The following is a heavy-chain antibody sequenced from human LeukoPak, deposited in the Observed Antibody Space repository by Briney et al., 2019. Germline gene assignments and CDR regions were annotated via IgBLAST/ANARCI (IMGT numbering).Heavy chain of an antibody. CDR1: GGSISSGGYY. J-gene: IGHJ4*02. Sequence: PSQTLSLTCTVSGGSISSGGYYWSWIRQHPGKGLEWIGYIYYSGSTNYNPSLKSRVTISVDTSKNQFSLKLSSVTAADTAVYYCAREGGYCTNGVCPFDYWGQGTLVTVSS. CDR3: AREGGYCTNGVCPFDY. CDR2: IYYSGST. V-gene: IGHV4-31*03. D-gene: IGHD2-8*01.